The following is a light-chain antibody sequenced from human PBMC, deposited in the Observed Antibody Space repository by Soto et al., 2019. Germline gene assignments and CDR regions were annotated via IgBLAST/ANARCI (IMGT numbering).Light chain of an antibody. CDR1: QSVNSNY. V-gene: IGKV3-20*01. CDR2: GAS. CDR3: QQYSSSRT. J-gene: IGKJ1*01. Sequence: EIVMTQSPGTLSVSPGERATLSCRASQSVNSNYLAWYQQKPGQAPRLHIYGASSRATGIPDRFSGSGSGTDFTLTISRLEPEDFAVYYCQQYSSSRTFGQGTKVDIK.